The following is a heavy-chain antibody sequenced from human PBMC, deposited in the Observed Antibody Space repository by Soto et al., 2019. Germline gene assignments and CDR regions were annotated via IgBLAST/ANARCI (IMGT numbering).Heavy chain of an antibody. D-gene: IGHD3-9*01. CDR1: GYTFTSYA. J-gene: IGHJ4*02. V-gene: IGHV1-3*01. Sequence: QVQLVQSGAEVKKPGASVKVSCKASGYTFTSYAMHWVRQAPGQRLEWMGWINAGNGNTKYSQKFQGRVTITRDTTASTADMELSSLRSEDTAVYYCARDPLRYFDWLYIDYWGQGTLVTVSS. CDR3: ARDPLRYFDWLYIDY. CDR2: INAGNGNT.